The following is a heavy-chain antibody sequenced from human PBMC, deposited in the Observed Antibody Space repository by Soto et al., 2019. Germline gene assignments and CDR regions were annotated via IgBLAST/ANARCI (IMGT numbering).Heavy chain of an antibody. J-gene: IGHJ4*02. Sequence: QVQLVESGGGVVQPGRSLRLSCAASGFTFSSYGMHWVRQAPGKGLGWVAVISYDGSNKYYADSVKGRFTISRDNSKNTLYLQMTSLRGEDTAVYYCAKDTSRWCPHYWGQGTLVTVSS. D-gene: IGHD6-13*01. CDR3: AKDTSRWCPHY. V-gene: IGHV3-30*18. CDR2: ISYDGSNK. CDR1: GFTFSSYG.